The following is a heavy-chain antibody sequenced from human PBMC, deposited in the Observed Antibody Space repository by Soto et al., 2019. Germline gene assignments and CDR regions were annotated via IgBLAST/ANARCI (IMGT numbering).Heavy chain of an antibody. J-gene: IGHJ6*02. CDR3: ARTAAAGKYYNGMDV. D-gene: IGHD6-13*01. CDR2: IYPGDSDT. V-gene: IGHV5-51*01. Sequence: GESLKISCKGSGYSFTSYWIGWVRQMPGKGLECMGIIYPGDSDTRYSPSFQGQVTISADKSISTAYLQWSSLKASDTAMYYRARTAAAGKYYNGMDVWGQGTTVTVSS. CDR1: GYSFTSYW.